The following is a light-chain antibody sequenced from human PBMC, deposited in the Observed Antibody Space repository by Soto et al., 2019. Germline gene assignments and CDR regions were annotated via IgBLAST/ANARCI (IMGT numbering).Light chain of an antibody. V-gene: IGLV2-8*01. J-gene: IGLJ1*01. CDR2: EVS. CDR1: SSDVXGYNY. CDR3: SSYAGSNINNYV. Sequence: TSSDVXGYNYVSWYQQHPGKAPKLMIYEVSKRPSGVPDRFSGSKSGNTASLTVSGLQAEDEADYYCSSYAGSNINNYVFGTGTKVTVL.